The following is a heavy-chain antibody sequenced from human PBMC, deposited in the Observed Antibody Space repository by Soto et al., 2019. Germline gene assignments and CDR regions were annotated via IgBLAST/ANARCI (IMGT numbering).Heavy chain of an antibody. CDR3: ARARSVAALEY. V-gene: IGHV4-38-2*01. CDR2: IFHSGRT. J-gene: IGHJ4*02. CDR1: GYSISSGYD. Sequence: PSETLSLTCAVSGYSISSGYDWGWIRQPPGKGLEWIGNIFHSGRTYYNPSLKSRVALSVDTSKNQFSLKLTSLTAADTAVYYCARARSVAALEYWGQGTLVTVS. D-gene: IGHD6-19*01.